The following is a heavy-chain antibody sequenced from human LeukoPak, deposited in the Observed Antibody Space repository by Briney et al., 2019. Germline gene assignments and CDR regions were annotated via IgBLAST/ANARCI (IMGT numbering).Heavy chain of an antibody. CDR1: GFAFSGYS. J-gene: IGHJ4*02. V-gene: IGHV3-48*01. D-gene: IGHD2-2*01. CDR3: ARKNGYCSSTSCYLFDY. CDR2: FSSSSVRSTI. Sequence: GGSLRLSCAASGFAFSGYSMTWVRQAPGKGLEWVSYFSSSSVRSTIYYADSVKGRFIISRDNAKNSLYLQMNSLRVDDTAIYYCARKNGYCSSTSCYLFDYWGQGTLVAVSS.